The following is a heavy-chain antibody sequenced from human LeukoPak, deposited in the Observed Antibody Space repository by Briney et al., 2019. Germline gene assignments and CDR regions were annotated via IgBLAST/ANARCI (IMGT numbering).Heavy chain of an antibody. CDR2: ISGSGTST. CDR1: GFTFSSYA. Sequence: PGGSLRLSCAASGFTFSSYAMTWVRQAPGKGLEWVSAISGSGTSTYYADSVKGRFTVSRDNSKNTLFLQMNGLRAEDTAVYYCANYYGSGSYHYYYYYMDVWGKGTTVTVSS. V-gene: IGHV3-23*01. CDR3: ANYYGSGSYHYYYYYMDV. D-gene: IGHD3-10*01. J-gene: IGHJ6*03.